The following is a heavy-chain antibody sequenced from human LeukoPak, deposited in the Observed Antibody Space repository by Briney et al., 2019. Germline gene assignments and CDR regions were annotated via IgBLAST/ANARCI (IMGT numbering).Heavy chain of an antibody. J-gene: IGHJ4*02. CDR2: IWYDGSNK. CDR1: GFTFSSYG. CDR3: ARDHYYDSSGYYS. D-gene: IGHD3-22*01. Sequence: GGSLRLSCAASGFTFSSYGMHWVRQAPGKGLEWVAVIWYDGSNKYYADSVKGRFTISRDNSKNTLYLQMNSLRAEDTVVYYCARDHYYDSSGYYSWGQGTLVTVSS. V-gene: IGHV3-33*01.